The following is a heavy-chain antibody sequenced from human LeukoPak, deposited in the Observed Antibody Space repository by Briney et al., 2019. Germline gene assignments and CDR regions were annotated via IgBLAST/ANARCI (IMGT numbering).Heavy chain of an antibody. D-gene: IGHD2-2*01. J-gene: IGHJ4*02. V-gene: IGHV4-59*08. CDR2: IFYGENT. CDR1: GDSISSFY. Sequence: PSETLSLTCTVSGDSISSFYWSWIRQPPGKGLEWIGDIFYGENTNYNPSLKSRLTISVDTSKNQFSLRLSSVTAADTAMYYCARSLSSFSSFDYWGQGTLVTVSS. CDR3: ARSLSSFSSFDY.